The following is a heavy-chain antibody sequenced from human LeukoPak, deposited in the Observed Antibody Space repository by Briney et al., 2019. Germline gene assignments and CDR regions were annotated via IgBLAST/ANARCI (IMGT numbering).Heavy chain of an antibody. CDR2: ISSSSSTI. CDR1: GFTFSSYS. V-gene: IGHV3-48*01. Sequence: GRSLRLSCAASGFTFSSYSMNWVRQAPGKGLEWVSYISSSSSTIYYADPVKGRFTISRDNAKNSLYLQMNSLRAEDTAVYYCARGGGHSYGYAYAFDIWGQGTMVTVSS. D-gene: IGHD5-18*01. J-gene: IGHJ3*02. CDR3: ARGGGHSYGYAYAFDI.